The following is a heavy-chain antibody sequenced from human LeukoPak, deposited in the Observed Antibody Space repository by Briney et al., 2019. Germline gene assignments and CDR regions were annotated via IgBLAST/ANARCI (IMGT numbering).Heavy chain of an antibody. J-gene: IGHJ4*02. D-gene: IGHD6-19*01. CDR1: GFTFNNYA. CDR2: IGGSTGNT. Sequence: GGSLRLSCAASGFTFNNYAMTWVRQAPGKGLEWVSVIGGSTGNTYYADSVEGRFTISRDNSKNTLYLQMNSLRAEDTAVYYCARVESGWYRFLPGGPFDFDYWGQGTLVTVSS. V-gene: IGHV3-23*01. CDR3: ARVESGWYRFLPGGPFDFDY.